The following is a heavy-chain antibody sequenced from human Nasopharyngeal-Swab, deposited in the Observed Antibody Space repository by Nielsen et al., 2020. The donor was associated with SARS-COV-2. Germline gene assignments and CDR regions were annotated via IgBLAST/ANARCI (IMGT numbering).Heavy chain of an antibody. V-gene: IGHV4-39*01. D-gene: IGHD6-13*01. CDR2: IYYSGST. CDR3: ARLDVSAAGRDY. J-gene: IGHJ4*02. Sequence: WIRQPPGKGLEWIGSIYYSGSTCYNPSLKSRVTISVDTSKNQFSLKLSSVTAADTAVYYCARLDVSAAGRDYWGQGTLVTVSS.